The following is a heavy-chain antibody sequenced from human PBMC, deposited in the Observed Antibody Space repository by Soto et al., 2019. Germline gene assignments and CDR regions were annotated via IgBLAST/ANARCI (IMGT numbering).Heavy chain of an antibody. CDR3: ARDRGPSSGYYPYWFDP. J-gene: IGHJ5*02. Sequence: ASVKVSCKASGYTFTSYYINWVRLATGQGLEWMGWMNPNSGNTAYAQKFQGRVTMTRNTSISTAYMELSSLRSEDTAVYYCARDRGPSSGYYPYWFDPWGQGTLVTVSS. V-gene: IGHV1-8*01. CDR2: MNPNSGNT. D-gene: IGHD3-22*01. CDR1: GYTFTSYY.